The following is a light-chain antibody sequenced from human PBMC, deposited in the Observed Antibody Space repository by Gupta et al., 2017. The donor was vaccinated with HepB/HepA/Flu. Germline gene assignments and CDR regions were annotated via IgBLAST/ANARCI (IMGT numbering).Light chain of an antibody. Sequence: QSALTQPASVSESPGQSITISCTGSSSDIGSDNYVSWYQQHPGKAPKLIIFDVTNRPSGFSDRFSGSKSSNTASLTISGLQAEDEADYYCSSFTTSSTWVFGGGTKLTVL. CDR3: SSFTTSSTWV. CDR2: DVT. CDR1: SSDIGSDNY. V-gene: IGLV2-14*01. J-gene: IGLJ3*02.